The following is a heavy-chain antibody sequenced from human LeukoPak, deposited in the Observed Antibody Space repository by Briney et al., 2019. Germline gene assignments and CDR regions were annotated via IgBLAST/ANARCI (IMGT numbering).Heavy chain of an antibody. D-gene: IGHD3-22*01. V-gene: IGHV3-7*01. J-gene: IGHJ4*02. CDR3: ARDQLGYYDSSGPRASY. CDR2: IKQDGSEK. Sequence: GGSLRISCAASGFTFSSYWMSWVRQAPGKGLEWVANIKQDGSEKYYVDSVKGRFTISRDNAKNSLYLQMNSLRAEDTAVYYCARDQLGYYDSSGPRASYWGQGTLVTVSS. CDR1: GFTFSSYW.